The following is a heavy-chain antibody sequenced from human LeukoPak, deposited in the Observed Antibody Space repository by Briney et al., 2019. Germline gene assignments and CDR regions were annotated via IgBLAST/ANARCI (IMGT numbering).Heavy chain of an antibody. V-gene: IGHV3-21*01. D-gene: IGHD3-3*01. J-gene: IGHJ4*02. CDR2: ISSSSYI. Sequence: PGGSLRLSCAASGFTFSSYSMNWVRQAPGKGLEWVSSISSSSYIYYADSVKGRFTISRDNAKNSLYLQMNSLRAEDTAVYYCARDRPYDFWSGYVVPDYWGQGTLVTVSS. CDR3: ARDRPYDFWSGYVVPDY. CDR1: GFTFSSYS.